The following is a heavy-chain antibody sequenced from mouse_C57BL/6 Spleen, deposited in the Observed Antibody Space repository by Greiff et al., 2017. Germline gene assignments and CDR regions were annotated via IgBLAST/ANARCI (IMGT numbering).Heavy chain of an antibody. CDR1: GFTFSDYG. V-gene: IGHV5-17*01. D-gene: IGHD1-1*01. CDR3: ARRGGSSYGAMDY. J-gene: IGHJ4*01. CDR2: ISSGSSTI. Sequence: EVQVVESGGGLVKPGGSLKLSCAASGFTFSDYGMHWVRQAPEKGLEWVAYISSGSSTIYYADTVKGRFTISRNNAKNPLFLQMTSLRSEDTAMYYCARRGGSSYGAMDYWGQGTSVTVAS.